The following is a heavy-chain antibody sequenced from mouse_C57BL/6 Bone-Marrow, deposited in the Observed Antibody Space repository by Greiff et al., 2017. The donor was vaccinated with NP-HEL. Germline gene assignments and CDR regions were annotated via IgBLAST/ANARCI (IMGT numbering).Heavy chain of an antibody. Sequence: QVQLQQPGAELVMPGASVKLSCKASGYTFTSYWMHWVKQRPGQGLEWIGEIDPSDSYTNYNQKFKGKSTLTVDKSSSTAYMQLSSLTSEDSAVYYCARGVHYGSSSYAMDYWGQGTSVTVSS. J-gene: IGHJ4*01. V-gene: IGHV1-69*01. CDR3: ARGVHYGSSSYAMDY. D-gene: IGHD1-1*01. CDR2: IDPSDSYT. CDR1: GYTFTSYW.